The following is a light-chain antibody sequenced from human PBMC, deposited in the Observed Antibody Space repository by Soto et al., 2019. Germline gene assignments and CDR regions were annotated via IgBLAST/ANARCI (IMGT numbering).Light chain of an antibody. V-gene: IGKV3-20*01. CDR3: QQYDDSPGT. J-gene: IGKJ1*01. CDR1: QSVGSSY. Sequence: EIVLTQSPGTLSLSPGERATLSCRASQSVGSSYLAWYQQKPGQAPRLLIYGASSRAAGIPDRFGGSGSGTHFTLTISRLEPEDFAVYYCQQYDDSPGTFGQGTKVEIK. CDR2: GAS.